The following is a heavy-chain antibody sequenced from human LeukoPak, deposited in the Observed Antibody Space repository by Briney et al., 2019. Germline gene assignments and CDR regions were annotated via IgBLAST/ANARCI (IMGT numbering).Heavy chain of an antibody. CDR3: TKRMTTVTTVDY. V-gene: IGHV3-23*01. CDR1: GFTFRSYA. Sequence: GGSLRLSCAASGFTFRSYAMGWVRQAPGKGLEWVSGISGSGGNTYYADSVMGRFTISRDNSKNTLYLQMNSLRAEDTAVYYCTKRMTTVTTVDYWGQGTLVTVSS. D-gene: IGHD4-11*01. J-gene: IGHJ4*02. CDR2: ISGSGGNT.